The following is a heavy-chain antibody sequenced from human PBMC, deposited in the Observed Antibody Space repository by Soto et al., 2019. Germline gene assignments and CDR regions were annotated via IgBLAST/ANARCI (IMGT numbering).Heavy chain of an antibody. CDR3: ARVRDIAGKLFDP. Sequence: SVTLSVTCTVSGGSIISYYWSWIRQPPGKGLEWIGYIYYSGSTNYNPSLKSRVTISVDTSKNQFSLKLSSVTAADTAVYYCARVRDIAGKLFDPWGQGTLVTVSS. J-gene: IGHJ5*02. V-gene: IGHV4-59*01. CDR1: GGSIISYY. D-gene: IGHD6-13*01. CDR2: IYYSGST.